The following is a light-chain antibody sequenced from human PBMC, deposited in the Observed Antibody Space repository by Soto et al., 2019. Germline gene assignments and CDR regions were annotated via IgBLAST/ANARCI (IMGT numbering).Light chain of an antibody. CDR1: SSDVGSYNL. J-gene: IGLJ2*01. CDR2: EGS. V-gene: IGLV2-23*01. Sequence: QSALTQPASVSGSPGQSITISCTGTSSDVGSYNLVSWYQQHPGKAPKLMIYEGSKRPSGVSNRFSGSKSGNTASLTISGLQAEDEADYYCCSYAGSLSVVFGGGTKVTVL. CDR3: CSYAGSLSVV.